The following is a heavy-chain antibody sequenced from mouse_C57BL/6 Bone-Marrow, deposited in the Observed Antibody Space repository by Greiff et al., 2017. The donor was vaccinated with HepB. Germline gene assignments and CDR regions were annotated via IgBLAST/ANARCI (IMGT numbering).Heavy chain of an antibody. D-gene: IGHD1-1*01. CDR3: ARRTVDAMDY. CDR1: GYSITSGYY. V-gene: IGHV3-6*01. Sequence: EVHLVESGPGLVKPSQSLSLTCSVPGYSITSGYYWNWIRQFPGNKLEWMGYISYDGSNNYNPSLKNRISITRDTSKNQFFLKLNSVTTEDTATYYCARRTVDAMDYWGQGTSVTVSS. J-gene: IGHJ4*01. CDR2: ISYDGSN.